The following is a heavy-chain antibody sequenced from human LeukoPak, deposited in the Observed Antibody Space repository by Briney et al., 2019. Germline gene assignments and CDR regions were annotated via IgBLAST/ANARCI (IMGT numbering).Heavy chain of an antibody. J-gene: IGHJ4*02. V-gene: IGHV3-30*18. D-gene: IGHD2-21*02. CDR1: GFTFSSYG. CDR2: ISYDGSNK. Sequence: GGSLRLSCAASGFTFSSYGMHWVRQAPGKGPEWVAVISYDGSNKYYADSVKGRFTISRDNSKNTLYLQMNSLRAEDTAVYYCAKEYCGGDCYRTGFDYWGQGTLVTVSS. CDR3: AKEYCGGDCYRTGFDY.